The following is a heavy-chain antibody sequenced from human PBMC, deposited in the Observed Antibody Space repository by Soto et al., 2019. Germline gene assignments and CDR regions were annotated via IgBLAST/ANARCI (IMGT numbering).Heavy chain of an antibody. CDR2: FGVSIPYI. Sequence: EVQLVESGGGLVKPGGSLRLSCAASGFTFSSYNMNWVRQAPGKGLEWVSSFGVSIPYIYYADSVKGRFTISRDNAKNSLFLQMTSRIAEDTAVYYCAKAPGGYNSGGYFDYWGQGTLVTVSS. V-gene: IGHV3-21*01. CDR3: AKAPGGYNSGGYFDY. D-gene: IGHD5-18*01. J-gene: IGHJ4*02. CDR1: GFTFSSYN.